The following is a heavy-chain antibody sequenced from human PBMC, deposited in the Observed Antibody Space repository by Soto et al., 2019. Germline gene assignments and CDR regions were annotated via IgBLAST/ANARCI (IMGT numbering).Heavy chain of an antibody. V-gene: IGHV1-2*04. CDR2: IKPNSGGT. J-gene: IGHJ5*02. CDR3: ARGVCAPYSSSSWFDP. D-gene: IGHD6-6*01. CDR1: GYSFTGYY. Sequence: ASVKVSCKASGYSFTGYYMHWVRQAPGQGLERMGWIKPNSGGTNYAQKFQGWITMTRGTSISTAYMELRRLRSNDTAVYDCARGVCAPYSSSSWFDPWGQGTLVAVSS.